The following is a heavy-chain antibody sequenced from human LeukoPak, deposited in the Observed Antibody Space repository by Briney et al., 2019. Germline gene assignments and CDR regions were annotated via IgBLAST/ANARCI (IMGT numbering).Heavy chain of an antibody. CDR1: GGSIGSSF. J-gene: IGHJ3*01. CDR3: ARDRSGTYYTFDV. CDR2: ISYSGGT. Sequence: PSETLSLTCSVSGGSIGSSFWNWIRLSPGKGLEWIGYISYSGGTNYSPSLKSRVTISIDTSKNQLSLTLSSVTAADTALYYCARDRSGTYYTFDVWGQGTMVTVSA. V-gene: IGHV4-59*13. D-gene: IGHD1-26*01.